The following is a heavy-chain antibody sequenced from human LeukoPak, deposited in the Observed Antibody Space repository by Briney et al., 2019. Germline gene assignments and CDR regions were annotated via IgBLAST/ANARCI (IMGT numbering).Heavy chain of an antibody. Sequence: GGSLRLSCAVSGFTFSDSHMTWIRQAPGKGLEWVSYISNSGSSISYADSVKGRFTISRDNTKNLLYLQMNSLRAEDTAMYYCAYHSGWYSAIFDSWGQGTLVTVSS. CDR3: AYHSGWYSAIFDS. J-gene: IGHJ4*02. D-gene: IGHD6-19*01. CDR2: ISNSGSSI. CDR1: GFTFSDSH. V-gene: IGHV3-11*04.